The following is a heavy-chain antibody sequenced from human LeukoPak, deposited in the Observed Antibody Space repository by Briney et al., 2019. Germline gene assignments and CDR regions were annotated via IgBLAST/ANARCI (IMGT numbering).Heavy chain of an antibody. CDR1: GGSISDYY. CDR2: IYNSEST. V-gene: IGHV4-59*01. Sequence: SETLSLTCTVSGGSISDYYWSWIRQPPGKGLEWIGYIYNSESTYYNPSLKSRVTISVDTSKSQFSLKLTSVTAADTAAYYCPRSRDGYNFVDYWGQGTLVTVSS. J-gene: IGHJ4*02. D-gene: IGHD5-24*01. CDR3: PRSRDGYNFVDY.